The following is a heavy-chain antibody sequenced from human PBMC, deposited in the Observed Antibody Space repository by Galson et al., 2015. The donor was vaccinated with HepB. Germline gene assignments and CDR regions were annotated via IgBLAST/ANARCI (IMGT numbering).Heavy chain of an antibody. CDR1: GFTFSTYA. J-gene: IGHJ4*02. Sequence: LRLSCAASGFTFSTYAMSWVRQAPGKGLEWVSTISGSGGSTYYADSVKGRFTISRDNSKNTLYLQMNSLRAEDTAVYYCAKALPAGSQPYYFDYWGQGTLVTVSS. V-gene: IGHV3-23*01. CDR2: ISGSGGST. D-gene: IGHD3-10*01. CDR3: AKALPAGSQPYYFDY.